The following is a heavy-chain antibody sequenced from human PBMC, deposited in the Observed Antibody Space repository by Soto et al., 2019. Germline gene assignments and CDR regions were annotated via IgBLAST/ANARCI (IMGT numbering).Heavy chain of an antibody. J-gene: IGHJ3*02. CDR3: ARDADILTGSDAFDI. CDR1: GFTFSSYA. CDR2: ISSSNGYT. V-gene: IGHV3-11*05. Sequence: PGGSLRLSCAASGFTFSSYAMSWVRQAPGKGLEWVSYISSSNGYTNYADSVKGRFTISRDNAKNSLYLHMNSLRAEDTAIYYCARDADILTGSDAFDIWGQGTMVTVSS. D-gene: IGHD3-9*01.